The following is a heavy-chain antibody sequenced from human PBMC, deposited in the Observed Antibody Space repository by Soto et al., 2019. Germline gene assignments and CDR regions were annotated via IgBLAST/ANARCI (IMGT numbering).Heavy chain of an antibody. CDR1: GFTFSSYA. J-gene: IGHJ4*02. V-gene: IGHV3-23*01. Sequence: GGSLRLSCAASGFTFSSYAMSWVRQAPGKGLEWVSAISGSGGSTYYADSVKGRFTISRDNSKNTLYLQMNSLRAEDTAVYYCAKAEVRYSSGWYYDYWGQGTLVTVSS. CDR3: AKAEVRYSSGWYYDY. D-gene: IGHD6-19*01. CDR2: ISGSGGST.